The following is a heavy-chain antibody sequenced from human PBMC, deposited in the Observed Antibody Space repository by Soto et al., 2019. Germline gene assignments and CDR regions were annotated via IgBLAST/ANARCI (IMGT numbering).Heavy chain of an antibody. Sequence: QPGGSLRLSCAASGFTFSSYAMHWVRQAPGKGLEYVSAISSNGGSTYYANSVKGRFTISRDNSKNTLYLQMGSLRAEDMAVYYCARKNDYGDYVPYYWYFDLWGRGTLVTVSS. V-gene: IGHV3-64*01. J-gene: IGHJ2*01. D-gene: IGHD4-17*01. CDR3: ARKNDYGDYVPYYWYFDL. CDR1: GFTFSSYA. CDR2: ISSNGGST.